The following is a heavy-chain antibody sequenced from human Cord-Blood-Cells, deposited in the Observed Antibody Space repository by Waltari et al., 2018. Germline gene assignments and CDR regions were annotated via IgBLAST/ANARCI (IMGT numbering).Heavy chain of an antibody. CDR1: GLTFSSYA. J-gene: IGHJ4*02. V-gene: IGHV3-30-3*01. CDR3: ASTIAARRFDY. Sequence: ADSGLTFSSYAMHWVRQAPGKGLEWVAVISYDGSNKYYADSVKGRFTISRDNSKNTLYLQMNSLRAEDTAVYYCASTIAARRFDYWGQGTLVTVSS. D-gene: IGHD6-6*01. CDR2: ISYDGSNK.